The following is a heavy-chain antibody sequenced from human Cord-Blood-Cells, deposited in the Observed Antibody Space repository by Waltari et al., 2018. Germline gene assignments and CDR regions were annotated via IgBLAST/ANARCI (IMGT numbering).Heavy chain of an antibody. D-gene: IGHD1-1*01. CDR2: ISSSSSYI. V-gene: IGHV3-21*01. CDR3: ARGQLGFDP. Sequence: EVQLVESGGGLVKPGGALRLSCAASGFTFSTYSMNWARQAPGKGLEWVSSISSSSSYIYYADSVKGRFTISRDNAKNSLYLQMNSLRAEDTAVYYCARGQLGFDPWGQGTLVTVSS. J-gene: IGHJ5*02. CDR1: GFTFSTYS.